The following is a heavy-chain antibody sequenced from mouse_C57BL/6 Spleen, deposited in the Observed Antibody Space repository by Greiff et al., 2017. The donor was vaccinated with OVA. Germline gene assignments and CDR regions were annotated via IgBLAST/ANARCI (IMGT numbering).Heavy chain of an antibody. CDR2: ISYDGSN. V-gene: IGHV3-6*01. CDR3: ARAFTTVVATNYFDY. D-gene: IGHD1-1*01. J-gene: IGHJ2*01. CDR1: GYSITSGYY. Sequence: EVKLQESGPGLVKPSQSLSLTCSVTGYSITSGYYWNWIRQFPGNKLEWMGYISYDGSNNYNPSLKNRISITRDTSKNQFFLKLNSVTTEDTATYYCARAFTTVVATNYFDYWGQGTTLTVSS.